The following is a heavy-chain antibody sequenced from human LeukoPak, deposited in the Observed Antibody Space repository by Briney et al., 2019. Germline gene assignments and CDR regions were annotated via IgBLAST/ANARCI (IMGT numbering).Heavy chain of an antibody. D-gene: IGHD6-19*01. CDR3: ARRGRQWLVSGAFDI. CDR2: IYPGDSDT. V-gene: IGHV5-51*01. Sequence: GESLKISCKGSGYSFTSYWVGWVRQMPGKGLEWMGIIYPGDSDTRYSPSFQGQVTISADKSISTAYLQWSSLKASDTAMYYCARRGRQWLVSGAFDIWGQGTMVTASS. CDR1: GYSFTSYW. J-gene: IGHJ3*02.